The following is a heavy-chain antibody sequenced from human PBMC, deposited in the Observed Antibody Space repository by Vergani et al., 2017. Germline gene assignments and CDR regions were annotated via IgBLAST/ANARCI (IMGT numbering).Heavy chain of an antibody. J-gene: IGHJ4*02. CDR2: ISWNSGSI. CDR1: GFTFDDYA. CDR3: AKDIGSSTSCFDY. V-gene: IGHV3-9*01. D-gene: IGHD2-2*01. Sequence: EVQLVESGGGLVQPGRSLRLSCAASGFTFDDYAMHWVRQAPGKGLEWVSGISWNSGSIGYADSVKGRFTISRDNSKNSLYLQMNSLRTEDTALYYCAKDIGSSTSCFDYWGQGTLVTVSS.